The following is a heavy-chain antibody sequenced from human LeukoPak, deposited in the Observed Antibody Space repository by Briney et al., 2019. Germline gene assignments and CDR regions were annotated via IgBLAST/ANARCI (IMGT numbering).Heavy chain of an antibody. D-gene: IGHD3-16*01. CDR1: DDSISDYY. CDR3: TRGAGWLIDY. V-gene: IGHV4-59*01. Sequence: KPSETLSLTCTVSDDSISDYYRGWIRQPPGKGLEWIGYFYNSGRSTYNPSLKSRVTISADTSKNHFSLKLNSETTADTAVYYCTRGAGWLIDYWGQGTLVTVSS. CDR2: FYNSGRS. J-gene: IGHJ4*02.